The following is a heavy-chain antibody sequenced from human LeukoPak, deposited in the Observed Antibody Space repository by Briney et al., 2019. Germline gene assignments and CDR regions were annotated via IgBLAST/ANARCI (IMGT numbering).Heavy chain of an antibody. D-gene: IGHD3-22*01. V-gene: IGHV3-73*01. CDR3: TTHVADSSGYYQRDY. Sequence: GGSLRLSCAASGFTFSAFAMHWVRQASGKGLEWGGCIKDRGKNYATAYAASVKGRFTISRDDSKNTAYLQMNRLETEDTALYYCTTHVADSSGYYQRDYWGQGTLVTVSS. CDR1: GFTFSAFA. CDR2: IKDRGKNYAT. J-gene: IGHJ4*02.